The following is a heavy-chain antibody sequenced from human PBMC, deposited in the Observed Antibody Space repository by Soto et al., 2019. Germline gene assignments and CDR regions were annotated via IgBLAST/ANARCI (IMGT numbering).Heavy chain of an antibody. CDR1: GGSITSSSYY. D-gene: IGHD4-17*01. CDR3: ASTVTTSGRRYSFDN. J-gene: IGHJ4*02. Sequence: PSETLSLTCSVSGGSITSSSYYWGWIRRPPGKGLEWIGTIHYSGSTYYNPSLKSRITISVDTSKTHFSLKLRSVTAADTAVYFCASTVTTSGRRYSFDNWGRGTLVTVSS. V-gene: IGHV4-39*02. CDR2: IHYSGST.